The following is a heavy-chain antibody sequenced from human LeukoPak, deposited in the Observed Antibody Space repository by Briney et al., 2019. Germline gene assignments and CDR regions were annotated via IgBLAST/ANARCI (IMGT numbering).Heavy chain of an antibody. V-gene: IGHV3-21*01. CDR2: ISSSSSYI. CDR3: ARDRATYDSSGYCLDY. D-gene: IGHD3-22*01. CDR1: GFTFSSYS. Sequence: GGSLRLSCAASGFTFSSYSMNWVRQAPGKGLEWVSSISSSSSYIYYADSVKGRFTISRDNAKNSLYLQMNSLRAEDTAVYYCARDRATYDSSGYCLDYWGQGTLVTVSS. J-gene: IGHJ4*02.